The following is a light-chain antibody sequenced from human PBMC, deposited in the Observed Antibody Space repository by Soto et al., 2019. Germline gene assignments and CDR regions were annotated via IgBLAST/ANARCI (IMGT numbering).Light chain of an antibody. Sequence: EIIMTQSPVTLSVSPWERATLSCRAAQGVTTNFAWYQQKSGQSPRLLIYDVSNRATGVPARLSGSGSETDFTLTISGLRSEDSAVYFCQQYNNWPFSFGQGTRLEIK. CDR1: QGVTTN. CDR2: DVS. V-gene: IGKV3-15*01. J-gene: IGKJ5*01. CDR3: QQYNNWPFS.